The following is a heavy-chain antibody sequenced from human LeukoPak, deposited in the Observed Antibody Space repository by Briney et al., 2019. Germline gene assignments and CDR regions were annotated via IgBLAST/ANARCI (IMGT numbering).Heavy chain of an antibody. V-gene: IGHV1-8*01. CDR2: MNPSSGNT. CDR1: GYTFTSYD. J-gene: IGHJ4*02. CDR3: ATGGYSSGWYYSY. D-gene: IGHD6-19*01. Sequence: ASVKVSCKASGYTFTSYDINWVRQATGQGLEWMGWMNPSSGNTGYAQKFQGRVTMTRNTSISTAYMELSSLRSEDTAVYYCATGGYSSGWYYSYWGQGTLVTVSS.